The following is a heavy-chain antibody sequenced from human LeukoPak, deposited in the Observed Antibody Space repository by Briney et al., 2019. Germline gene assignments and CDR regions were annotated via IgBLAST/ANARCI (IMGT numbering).Heavy chain of an antibody. V-gene: IGHV3-23*01. J-gene: IGHJ4*02. CDR1: GFTFSSYA. D-gene: IGHD2-15*01. Sequence: PGGSLRLSCAASGFTFSSYAMSWVGQAPGKGLEWVSTISGSSGSTYYADSVKGRFTISRDNSKNTLYLQMNSLRAEDTAVYYCAKVEDMAIHDYWGQGTLVTVSS. CDR3: AKVEDMAIHDY. CDR2: ISGSSGST.